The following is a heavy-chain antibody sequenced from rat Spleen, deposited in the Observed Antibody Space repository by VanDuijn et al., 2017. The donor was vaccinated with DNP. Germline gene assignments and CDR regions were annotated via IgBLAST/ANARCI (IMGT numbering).Heavy chain of an antibody. CDR3: AKTGGNWVAH. J-gene: IGHJ3*01. Sequence: EVRLVESGGDLVQPGRSLKLSCAASGFTFSDSYMAWVRQAPTKGLEWVASVSYDGRSTYYRDSVKGRFTISRDNAKSSLYLQMDSLMSEDTATYYCAKTGGNWVAHWGQGTLVTVSS. CDR1: GFTFSDSY. D-gene: IGHD1-11*01. V-gene: IGHV5-20*01. CDR2: VSYDGRST.